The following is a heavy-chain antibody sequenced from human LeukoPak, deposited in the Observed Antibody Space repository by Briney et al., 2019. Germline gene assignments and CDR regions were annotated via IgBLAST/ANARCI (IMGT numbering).Heavy chain of an antibody. Sequence: GGSLRLSCAASGFTFSSYNMTWVRQAPGKGLEWVSSISSSTNYIYYADSVKGRFTISRDNAKNSLYLQMNSLRAEDTAVYYCARDVYYGSGSPRLDYWGQGTLVTVSS. D-gene: IGHD3-10*01. J-gene: IGHJ4*02. V-gene: IGHV3-21*01. CDR3: ARDVYYGSGSPRLDY. CDR2: ISSSTNYI. CDR1: GFTFSSYN.